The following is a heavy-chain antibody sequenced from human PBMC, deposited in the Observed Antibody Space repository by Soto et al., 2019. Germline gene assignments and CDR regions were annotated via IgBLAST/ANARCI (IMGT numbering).Heavy chain of an antibody. CDR1: GFTFSSYG. CDR2: ISYDGSNK. CDR3: AKDYYDILTGYPWFDP. J-gene: IGHJ5*02. Sequence: GSLRLSCAASGFTFSSYGMHWVRQAPGKGLEWVAVISYDGSNKYYADSVKGRFTISRDNSKNTLYLQMNSLRAEDTAVYYCAKDYYDILTGYPWFDPWGQGT. D-gene: IGHD3-9*01. V-gene: IGHV3-30*18.